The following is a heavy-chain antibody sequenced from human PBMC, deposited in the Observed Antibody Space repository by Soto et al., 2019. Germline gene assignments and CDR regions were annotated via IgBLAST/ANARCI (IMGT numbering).Heavy chain of an antibody. D-gene: IGHD3-3*01. J-gene: IGHJ4*02. Sequence: SETLSLTCAVYGGSFSGYYWSWIRQPPGKGLEWIGEINHSGSTNYNPSLKSRVTISVDTSKNQFSLKLSSVTAADTAVYYCARNRRRTLYYDFWSGYPPTVYYFDYWGQGTLVTVS. CDR3: ARNRRRTLYYDFWSGYPPTVYYFDY. V-gene: IGHV4-34*01. CDR1: GGSFSGYY. CDR2: INHSGST.